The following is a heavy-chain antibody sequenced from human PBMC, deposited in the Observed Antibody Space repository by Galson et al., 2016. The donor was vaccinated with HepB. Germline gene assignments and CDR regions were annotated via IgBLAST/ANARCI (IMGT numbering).Heavy chain of an antibody. CDR3: ARGGIYSRYEMIEGYYYFLMDV. V-gene: IGHV1-46*01. CDR2: INPNGGST. CDR1: GYIVTTYY. Sequence: SVKVSCKASGYIVTTYYMHWVRQAPGQGLEWMGVINPNGGSTNYAQRIQGRVTMTRDTSTSIVYMELSSLRSDDTAVYYCARGGIYSRYEMIEGYYYFLMDVWGQGTTVTVSS. D-gene: IGHD5-12*01. J-gene: IGHJ6*02.